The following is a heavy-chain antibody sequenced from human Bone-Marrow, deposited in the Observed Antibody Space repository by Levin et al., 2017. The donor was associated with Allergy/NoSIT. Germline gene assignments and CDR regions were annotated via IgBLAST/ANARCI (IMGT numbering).Heavy chain of an antibody. CDR2: IYPGDSDT. V-gene: IGHV5-51*01. CDR1: GYDFANHW. J-gene: IGHJ4*02. D-gene: IGHD2-8*01. CDR3: ARLTQYCTTGDCYPDY. Sequence: GESLKISCKGSGYDFANHWIGWVRQMPGKGLEWMGIIYPGDSDTRYSPSFQGQVSISADKSITTAYLQWSSLKASDTAMYYCARLTQYCTTGDCYPDYWGQGTLVTVSS.